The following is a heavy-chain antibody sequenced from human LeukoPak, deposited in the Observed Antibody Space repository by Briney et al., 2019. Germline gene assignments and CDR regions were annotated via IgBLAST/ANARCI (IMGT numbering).Heavy chain of an antibody. J-gene: IGHJ4*02. V-gene: IGHV1-2*02. Sequence: GASVKVSCKASGYTFTGYYMHWVRQAPGQGLEWMGWINPNSGGTNYAQQFQGRLTMTRDRSISTVYMELSRLRTDDTPVYYCARDFSWGVDSWGQGTLVTVSS. CDR2: INPNSGGT. CDR3: ARDFSWGVDS. D-gene: IGHD3-10*01. CDR1: GYTFTGYY.